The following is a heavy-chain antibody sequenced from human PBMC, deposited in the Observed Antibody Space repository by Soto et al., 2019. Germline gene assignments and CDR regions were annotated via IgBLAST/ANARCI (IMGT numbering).Heavy chain of an antibody. CDR3: ARDECSGGSCIYGMDV. V-gene: IGHV1-46*01. Sequence: ASVKVSCKASGYTFTSYYMHWVRQAPGQGLEWMGIINPSGGSTSYAQKFQGRVTMTRDTSTSTVYMELSSLRSEDTAVYYCARDECSGGSCIYGMDVWGQGTMVTVSS. J-gene: IGHJ6*02. CDR2: INPSGGST. CDR1: GYTFTSYY. D-gene: IGHD2-15*01.